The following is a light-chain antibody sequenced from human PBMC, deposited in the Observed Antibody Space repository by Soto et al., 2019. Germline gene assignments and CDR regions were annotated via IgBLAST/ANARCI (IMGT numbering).Light chain of an antibody. CDR3: QSYDRSLSGSI. CDR2: ANT. V-gene: IGLV1-40*01. CDR1: SSNIGAGYD. J-gene: IGLJ2*01. Sequence: QAVVTQPPSVSGAPGQRVTISCTGSSSNIGAGYDVHWYQHLPRTAPKLLIYANTNRPSGVPDRFSGSKSGTSASLAITGLQAEDEADYYCQSYDRSLSGSIFGGGTKVTVL.